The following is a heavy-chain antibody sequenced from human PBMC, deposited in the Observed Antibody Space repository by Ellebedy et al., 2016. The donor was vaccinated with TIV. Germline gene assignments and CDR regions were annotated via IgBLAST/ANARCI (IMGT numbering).Heavy chain of an antibody. CDR2: KYTSGTS. V-gene: IGHV4-61*08. Sequence: SETLSLTXSVSGGSVSSAGFQWSWIRQPPGKGLEWIGLKYTSGTSTYDPSLNSRATISVDTSKNQFSLRLTSLTAADTAVYYCARDHYGSLDVWGQGTPVTVSS. CDR3: ARDHYGSLDV. J-gene: IGHJ6*02. CDR1: GGSVSSAGFQ. D-gene: IGHD3-10*01.